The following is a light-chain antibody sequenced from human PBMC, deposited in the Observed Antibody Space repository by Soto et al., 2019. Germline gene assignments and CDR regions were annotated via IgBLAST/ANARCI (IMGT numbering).Light chain of an antibody. V-gene: IGKV3-20*01. J-gene: IGKJ1*01. CDR3: PQYGRSPLWT. CDR2: GAS. CDR1: QSVSSSY. Sequence: EIVLTQSPGTLSLSPGERATLSCRASQSVSSSYLAWYQQKPGQAPRLLIYGASNRATGIPDRFSGSGSGTDFTLTISRLEPDDFAVYYCPQYGRSPLWTFGQGTKVEIK.